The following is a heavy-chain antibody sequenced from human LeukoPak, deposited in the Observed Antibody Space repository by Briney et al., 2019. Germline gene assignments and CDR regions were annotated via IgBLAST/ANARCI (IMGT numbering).Heavy chain of an antibody. J-gene: IGHJ5*02. D-gene: IGHD2-15*01. V-gene: IGHV3-21*01. CDR1: GFTFSSYS. CDR2: ISSSSSYI. Sequence: PWGSLRLSCAASGFTFSSYSMNWVRQAPGKGLEWVSSISSSSSYIYYADSVKGRFTISRANAKNSLYLQMNSVRAEDTAVYYCAGDLGYCSGGSCYEGWFDPWGQGTLVTDPS. CDR3: AGDLGYCSGGSCYEGWFDP.